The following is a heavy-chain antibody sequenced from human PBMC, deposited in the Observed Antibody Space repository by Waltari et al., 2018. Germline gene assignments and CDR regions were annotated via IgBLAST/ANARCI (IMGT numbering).Heavy chain of an antibody. V-gene: IGHV1-2*04. J-gene: IGHJ3*02. CDR3: AATTVGTGNAFDI. CDR2: INPNSGGT. D-gene: IGHD4-17*01. CDR1: GYTFTGYY. Sequence: QVQLVQSGAEVKKPGASVKVSCKASGYTFTGYYMPWVRQAPGQGLEWMGWINPNSGGTNYAQKFQGWVTMTRDTSISTAYMELSRLRSDDTAVYYCAATTVGTGNAFDIWGQGTMVTVSS.